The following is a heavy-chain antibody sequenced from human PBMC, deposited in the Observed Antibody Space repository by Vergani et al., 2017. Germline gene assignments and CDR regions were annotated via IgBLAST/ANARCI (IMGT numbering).Heavy chain of an antibody. V-gene: IGHV4-34*01. CDR3: AGGRRRTVVVIAIRARHYFDY. CDR2: INHSGST. J-gene: IGHJ4*02. CDR1: GGFFSGYY. Sequence: QVQLQQWGAGLLKPSETLSLTCAVYGGFFSGYYWSWIRQPPGKGLEWIGEINHSGSTNYNPSLKSRVTISVYTSKNQFSLKLSSVTAADTAVYYCAGGRRRTVVVIAIRARHYFDYWGQGTLVTVSS. D-gene: IGHD2-21*01.